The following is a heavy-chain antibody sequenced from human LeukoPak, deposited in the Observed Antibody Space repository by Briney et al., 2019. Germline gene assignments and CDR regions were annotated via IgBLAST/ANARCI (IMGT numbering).Heavy chain of an antibody. CDR2: IVVGSGNT. CDR1: GFTLTSSA. CDR3: AALPNYYDSSGYYPYYFDY. Sequence: PGTSVKVSCKASGFTLTSSAVQRVRQARGQRLEWRGWIVVGSGNTNYAQKFQERVTITKDMSTSTAYMELSSLRSEDTAVYYCAALPNYYDSSGYYPYYFDYWGQGTLVTVSS. V-gene: IGHV1-58*01. D-gene: IGHD3-22*01. J-gene: IGHJ4*02.